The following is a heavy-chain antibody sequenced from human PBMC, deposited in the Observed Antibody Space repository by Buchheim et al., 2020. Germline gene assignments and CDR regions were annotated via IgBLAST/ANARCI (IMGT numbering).Heavy chain of an antibody. CDR2: ISYDGSNK. D-gene: IGHD6-13*01. Sequence: QVQLVESGGGVVQPGRSLRLSCAASGFTFSSYGMHWVRQAPGKGLEWVAVISYDGSNKYYADSVKGRFTISRDNSKNTLYLQMNSLRAEDTAVYYCAKEGHKYSSSWLFDYWGQGTLVAVSS. CDR1: GFTFSSYG. CDR3: AKEGHKYSSSWLFDY. J-gene: IGHJ4*02. V-gene: IGHV3-30*18.